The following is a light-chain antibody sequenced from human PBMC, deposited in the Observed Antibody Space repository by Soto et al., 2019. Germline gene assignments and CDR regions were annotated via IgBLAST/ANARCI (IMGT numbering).Light chain of an antibody. Sequence: EIVLTQAPATLSLSPGERATLSCRASQSVNIYLAWYQQRPGQAPRLLIYDVSNRATGIPARFSGSGSVIDFTLTISSLEPVDFAVYYCQQRSSWPVTFGGGTKLEIK. CDR3: QQRSSWPVT. V-gene: IGKV3-11*01. CDR1: QSVNIY. J-gene: IGKJ4*01. CDR2: DVS.